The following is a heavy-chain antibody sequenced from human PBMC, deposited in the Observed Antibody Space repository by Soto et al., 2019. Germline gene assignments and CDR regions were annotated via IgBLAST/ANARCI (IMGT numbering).Heavy chain of an antibody. J-gene: IGHJ4*02. CDR1: GFTFTSHS. Sequence: EVQLVESGGGLVQPGGSLRLSCAASGFTFTSHSMNWVRQAPGKGLEWVSYISSSSSTIYYANSVKGRFTISRDNAKNSLYLQMNSLRDEHKAVYYCARDAKGSSGDHFDYWGQGTLVTVSS. CDR2: ISSSSSTI. V-gene: IGHV3-48*02. D-gene: IGHD1-1*01. CDR3: ARDAKGSSGDHFDY.